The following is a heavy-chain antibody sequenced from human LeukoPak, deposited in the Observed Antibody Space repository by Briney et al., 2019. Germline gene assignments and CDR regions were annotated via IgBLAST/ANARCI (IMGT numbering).Heavy chain of an antibody. CDR3: ARLLGYYYDSSGYYYFDY. V-gene: IGHV1-18*01. CDR2: ISAYNGNT. Sequence: ASVKVSCKASGYTFTSYGISRVRQAPGQGLEWMGWISAYNGNTNYAQKLQGRVTMTTDTSTSTAYMELRSPRSDDTAVYYCARLLGYYYDSSGYYYFDYWGQGTLVTVSS. D-gene: IGHD3-22*01. CDR1: GYTFTSYG. J-gene: IGHJ4*02.